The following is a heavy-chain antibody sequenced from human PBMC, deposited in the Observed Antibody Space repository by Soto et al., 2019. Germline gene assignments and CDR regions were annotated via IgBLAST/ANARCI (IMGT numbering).Heavy chain of an antibody. V-gene: IGHV1-18*01. CDR1: GYTFTSYG. CDR2: ISAYNGNT. J-gene: IGHJ3*02. CDR3: ARAFYGDILDAFDI. Sequence: GASVKVSCKASGYTFTSYGISWVRQAPGQGLEWMGWISAYNGNTNYAQKLQGRVTMTTDTSTSTAYMELRSLRSDDTAVYYCARAFYGDILDAFDIWGQGTMVTVSS. D-gene: IGHD4-17*01.